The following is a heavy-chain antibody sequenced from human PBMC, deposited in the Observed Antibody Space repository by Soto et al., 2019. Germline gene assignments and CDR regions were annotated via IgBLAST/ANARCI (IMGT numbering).Heavy chain of an antibody. Sequence: ASVKVSCKASGYTFTSYYMNWVRQAPGQGLEWLGIINPSGGYTTYAQRFLGRVTMTSDTSTSTVHMELGSLTSEDTAVYYCARGGGIVVETAPYDHWGQGALVTVSS. V-gene: IGHV1-46*03. J-gene: IGHJ4*02. CDR2: INPSGGYT. CDR1: GYTFTSYY. D-gene: IGHD2-21*02. CDR3: ARGGGIVVETAPYDH.